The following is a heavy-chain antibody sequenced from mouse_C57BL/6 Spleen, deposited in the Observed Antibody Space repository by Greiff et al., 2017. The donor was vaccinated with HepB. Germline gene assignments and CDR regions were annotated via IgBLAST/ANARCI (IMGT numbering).Heavy chain of an antibody. Sequence: VQLQQSGAELVKPGASVKISCKASGYAFSSYWMNWVKQRPGKGLEWIGQIYPGDGDTNYNGKFKGKATLTADKSSSTAYMQLSSLTSEDSAVYFCARSGAAQVVWFAYWGQGTLVTVSA. D-gene: IGHD3-2*02. CDR1: GYAFSSYW. CDR3: ARSGAAQVVWFAY. CDR2: IYPGDGDT. J-gene: IGHJ3*01. V-gene: IGHV1-80*01.